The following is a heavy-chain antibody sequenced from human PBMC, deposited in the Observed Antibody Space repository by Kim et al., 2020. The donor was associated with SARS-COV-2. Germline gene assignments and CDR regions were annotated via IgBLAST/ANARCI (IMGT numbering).Heavy chain of an antibody. CDR3: ARDIAAAGTYYYYGMDV. J-gene: IGHJ6*02. CDR2: ISSSSSYI. Sequence: GGSLRLSCAASGFTFSSYSMNWVRQAPGEGLEWVSSISSSSSYIYYADSVKGRFTISRDNAKNSLYLQMNSLRAEDTAVYYCARDIAAAGTYYYYGMDVWGQGTTVTVSS. CDR1: GFTFSSYS. D-gene: IGHD6-13*01. V-gene: IGHV3-21*01.